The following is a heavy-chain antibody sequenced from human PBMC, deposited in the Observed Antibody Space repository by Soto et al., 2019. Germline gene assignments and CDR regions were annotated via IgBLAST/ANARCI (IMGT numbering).Heavy chain of an antibody. CDR1: GFTYSSYA. CDR3: ARDGASY. V-gene: IGHV3-30-3*01. Sequence: QVQLVESGGGVIQPGRSQRLSCAASGFTYSSYAMHWLRQAPGKGLEWVAVISYDGTNKYYADSVKGRFTISRDNSKNTLYLQMNSLRAEDTAVFYCARDGASYWGQGTPVIVSS. J-gene: IGHJ4*02. CDR2: ISYDGTNK. D-gene: IGHD3-16*01.